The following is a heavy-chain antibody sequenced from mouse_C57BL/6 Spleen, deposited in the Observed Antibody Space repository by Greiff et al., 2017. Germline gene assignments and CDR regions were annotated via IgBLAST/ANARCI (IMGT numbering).Heavy chain of an antibody. CDR1: GYTFTSYW. Sequence: VQLQQPGAELVKPGASVKMSCKASGYTFTSYWITWVKQRPGQGLEWIGDIYPGSGSTNYNEKFKGKSTLTVDKSSSTAYMQLSSLTSEDSAVYYCAEPPDLHQDFDVWGTGTTVTVSS. CDR3: AEPPDLHQDFDV. CDR2: IYPGSGST. D-gene: IGHD2-1*01. V-gene: IGHV1-55*01. J-gene: IGHJ1*03.